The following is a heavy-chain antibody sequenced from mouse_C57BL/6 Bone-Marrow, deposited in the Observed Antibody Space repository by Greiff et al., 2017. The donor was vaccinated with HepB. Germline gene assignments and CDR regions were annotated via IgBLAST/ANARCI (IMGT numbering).Heavy chain of an antibody. CDR1: GYTFTSYW. J-gene: IGHJ3*01. V-gene: IGHV1-52*01. Sequence: QVQLQQPGAELVRPGSSVKLSCKASGYTFTSYWMHWVKQRPIQGLEWIGNIDPSDSETHYNQKFKDKATLTVDKSSSTAYMQLSSLTSEDSAVDYCARGGGSSFPFAYWGQGTLVTVSA. CDR2: IDPSDSET. CDR3: ARGGGSSFPFAY. D-gene: IGHD1-1*01.